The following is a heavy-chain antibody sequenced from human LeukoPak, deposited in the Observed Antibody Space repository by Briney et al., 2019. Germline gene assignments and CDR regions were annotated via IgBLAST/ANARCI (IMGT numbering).Heavy chain of an antibody. J-gene: IGHJ4*02. CDR3: ANYGDYYYFYY. V-gene: IGHV3-30*18. D-gene: IGHD4-17*01. CDR1: GFTFSSYA. Sequence: GGSLRLSCAASGFTFSSYAMSWVRQAPGKGLEWVAVISYDGSNKYSADSVKGRFTISRDNSKNTLYLQMNSLRAEDTAVYYCANYGDYYYFYYWGQGTLVTVSS. CDR2: ISYDGSNK.